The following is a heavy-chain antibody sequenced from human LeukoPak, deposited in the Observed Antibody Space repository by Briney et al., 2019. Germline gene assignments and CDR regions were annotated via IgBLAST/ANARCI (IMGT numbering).Heavy chain of an antibody. CDR3: ARDGRAVTSNMDAFDI. J-gene: IGHJ3*02. V-gene: IGHV3-53*01. D-gene: IGHD6-19*01. CDR1: GFTVSRNY. CDR2: IYSGGTI. Sequence: GGPLRLSCVASGFTVSRNYMTWVRQPPGKGLEWVSVIYSGGTIYYADSVKGRFTISRDNSKNTLFLQMNSLRVEDTAVYYCARDGRAVTSNMDAFDIWGQGTMVTVSS.